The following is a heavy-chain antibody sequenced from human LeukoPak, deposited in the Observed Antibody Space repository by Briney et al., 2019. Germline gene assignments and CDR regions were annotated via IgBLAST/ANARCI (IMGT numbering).Heavy chain of an antibody. Sequence: ASVKVSCKVSGYTLTELSMHWVRQAPGKGLEWMGGFDPEDGETIYARKFQGRVTMTEDTSTDTAYMELSSLRSEDTAVYYCATHSPEWRYSGYSNYYYMDVWGKGTTVTISS. CDR2: FDPEDGET. V-gene: IGHV1-24*01. CDR1: GYTLTELS. D-gene: IGHD5-12*01. J-gene: IGHJ6*03. CDR3: ATHSPEWRYSGYSNYYYMDV.